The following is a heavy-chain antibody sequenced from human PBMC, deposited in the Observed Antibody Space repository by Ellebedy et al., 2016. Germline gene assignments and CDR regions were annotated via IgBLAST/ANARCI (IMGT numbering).Heavy chain of an antibody. V-gene: IGHV1-2*02. D-gene: IGHD6-13*01. Sequence: ASVKVSCXTSGYTFTDYYMNWVRQAPGQGLEWMGWINPNSGGTKYAQKFQGRVTMTRDTSISTAYMEMGRLRSDDTAVYYCATPLHYSSTWYEPFDYWGQGTLVTVSS. CDR2: INPNSGGT. CDR1: GYTFTDYY. J-gene: IGHJ4*02. CDR3: ATPLHYSSTWYEPFDY.